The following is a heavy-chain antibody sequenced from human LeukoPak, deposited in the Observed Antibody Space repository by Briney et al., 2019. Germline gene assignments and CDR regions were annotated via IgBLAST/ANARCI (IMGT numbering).Heavy chain of an antibody. V-gene: IGHV1-18*01. Sequence: ASVKVSCKASGYTFTSYGISWVRQAPGQGLEWMGWISAYNSNTNYAQKLQGRVTMTTDTSTSTAYMELRSLRSDDTAVYYCARDGIAVAGKDWFDPWGQGTLVTVSS. CDR3: ARDGIAVAGKDWFDP. D-gene: IGHD6-19*01. J-gene: IGHJ5*02. CDR2: ISAYNSNT. CDR1: GYTFTSYG.